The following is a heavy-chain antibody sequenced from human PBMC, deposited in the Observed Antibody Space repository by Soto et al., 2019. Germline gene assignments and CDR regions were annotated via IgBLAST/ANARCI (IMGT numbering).Heavy chain of an antibody. D-gene: IGHD1-26*01. CDR3: ASPPVNSQHYYGMGV. CDR1: GFTFSSYW. J-gene: IGHJ6*02. CDR2: INRDGSNT. V-gene: IGHV3-74*01. Sequence: EVQLVESGGGLVQPVGSLRLYCAASGFTFSSYWMHWVRQAPGKGLVWVSRINRDGSNTRYADSVKGRLTISRDNAKNTLYLQMNSLRAEDTALYYCASPPVNSQHYYGMGVWGQGTTVTVSS.